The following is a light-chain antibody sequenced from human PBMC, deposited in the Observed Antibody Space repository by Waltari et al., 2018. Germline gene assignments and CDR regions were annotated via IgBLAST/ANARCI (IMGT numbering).Light chain of an antibody. Sequence: QSALTQPASVSGSPGQSITISCTGTSSDVGGFDHVSWYQHNPGKAPKVIIYDVSKRPSGVSNRFSGSKSGNTASLSISGLQADDEADYYCVSYTTISTGVFGGGTKLTVL. CDR3: VSYTTISTGV. V-gene: IGLV2-14*03. CDR2: DVS. CDR1: SSDVGGFDH. J-gene: IGLJ3*02.